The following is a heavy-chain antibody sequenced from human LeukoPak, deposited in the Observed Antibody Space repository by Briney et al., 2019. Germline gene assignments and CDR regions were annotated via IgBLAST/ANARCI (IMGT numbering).Heavy chain of an antibody. CDR3: ARCRFGELSGFGWFDS. CDR2: ISAYNGNT. D-gene: IGHD3-10*01. J-gene: IGHJ5*01. V-gene: IGHV1-18*01. Sequence: GASVKVSCKASGYTFTSYGISWVRQAPGQRLEWMGWISAYNGNTNYAQKLQGRVTMTTDTSTSTAYMELRSLRSDDTAVYYCARCRFGELSGFGWFDSWGQGTLVTVSS. CDR1: GYTFTSYG.